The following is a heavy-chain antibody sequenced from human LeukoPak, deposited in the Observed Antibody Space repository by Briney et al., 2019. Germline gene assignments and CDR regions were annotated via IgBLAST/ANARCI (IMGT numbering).Heavy chain of an antibody. Sequence: PSETVSLTCAVSGGSISSSNWWSWVRQPPGKGLEWIGEIYHSWSTNYHPSLKSRDTISVDKSKNQFSLKQSSVTAADTAVYYCAREVYYMDVWGKGTRVTVSS. CDR3: AREVYYMDV. CDR1: GGSISSSNW. J-gene: IGHJ6*03. CDR2: IYHSWST. V-gene: IGHV4-4*02.